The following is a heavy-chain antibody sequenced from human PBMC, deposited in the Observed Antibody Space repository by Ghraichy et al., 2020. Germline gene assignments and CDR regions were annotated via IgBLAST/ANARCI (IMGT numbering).Heavy chain of an antibody. Sequence: GESLNISCAASGFIFGSHWMTWVRQAPGKGLEWVANINQDSREKYYVHSVKGRFTISRDNARNSLYLQMNNLSAEDTAVYYCSLGDTFDIWGRGTMVTVSS. J-gene: IGHJ3*02. CDR2: INQDSREK. V-gene: IGHV3-7*03. CDR3: SLGDTFDI. D-gene: IGHD3-16*01. CDR1: GFIFGSHW.